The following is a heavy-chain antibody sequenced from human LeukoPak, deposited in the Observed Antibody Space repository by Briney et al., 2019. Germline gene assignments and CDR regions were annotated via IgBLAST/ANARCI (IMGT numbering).Heavy chain of an antibody. J-gene: IGHJ4*02. CDR2: ISSSSSYT. D-gene: IGHD3-10*01. CDR1: GFTFSDYY. V-gene: IGHV3-11*06. Sequence: GGPLRLSCAASGFTFSDYYMSWIRQAPGKGLEWVSYISSSSSYTNYADSVKGRFTISRDNAKNSLYLQMNSLRAEDTAVYYCARDRVDYYGSGSYSTICYFDYWGQGTLVTVSS. CDR3: ARDRVDYYGSGSYSTICYFDY.